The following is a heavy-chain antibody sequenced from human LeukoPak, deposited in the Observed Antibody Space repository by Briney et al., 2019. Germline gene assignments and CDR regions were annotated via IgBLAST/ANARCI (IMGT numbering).Heavy chain of an antibody. V-gene: IGHV4-34*01. D-gene: IGHD1-14*01. CDR3: ARVYNPDFYYHMDV. J-gene: IGHJ6*03. CDR2: INHSGST. CDR1: GGSFSGYY. Sequence: SETLSLTCAVYGGSFSGYYWSWIRQPPGKGLEWIGEINHSGSTNYNPSLKSRVTISVDTSKNQFSLKLSSVTAADTAVYYCARVYNPDFYYHMDVWGKGTTVTVSS.